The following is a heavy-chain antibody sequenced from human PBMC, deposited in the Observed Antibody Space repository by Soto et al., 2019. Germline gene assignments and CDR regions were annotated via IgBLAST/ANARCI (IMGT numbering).Heavy chain of an antibody. CDR1: GFTFSTYA. CDR2: ISGSGGST. Sequence: EVQLLESGGGLVQPGGSLNLSWAPSGFTFSTYAMRWVRQAPGKGREWVSAISGSGGSTYNADSVKGRFTISRDNSKNTLYLQMNSLRAEDTAVYYCARRGSGSYYDYWGQGTLVTVSS. CDR3: ARRGSGSYYDY. V-gene: IGHV3-23*01. D-gene: IGHD1-26*01. J-gene: IGHJ4*02.